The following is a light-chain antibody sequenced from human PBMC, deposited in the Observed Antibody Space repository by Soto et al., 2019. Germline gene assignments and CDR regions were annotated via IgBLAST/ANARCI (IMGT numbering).Light chain of an antibody. V-gene: IGKV1-5*03. Sequence: DIQMTQSPSTLSASVGDRVIITCRASQSISSWLAWYHQKPGTAPKLLIYKASTLQSGVPSRFSGSGSGTEFTLTISSLQPDDSATYYRQQYSDNWTFGQGTKVDIK. CDR3: QQYSDNWT. CDR2: KAS. CDR1: QSISSW. J-gene: IGKJ1*01.